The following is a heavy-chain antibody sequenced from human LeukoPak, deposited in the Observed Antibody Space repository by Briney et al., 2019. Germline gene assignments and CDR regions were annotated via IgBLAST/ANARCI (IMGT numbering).Heavy chain of an antibody. Sequence: ASVKVSCKASGYTFTGYYMHWVRQAPGQGLEWMGWINPNSGGTNYARKFQGRVTMTRDTSISTAYMELSRLRSDDTAVYYCARDSTPHYDFWSGIPYGMDVWGQGTTVTVSS. J-gene: IGHJ6*02. V-gene: IGHV1-2*02. D-gene: IGHD3-3*01. CDR2: INPNSGGT. CDR1: GYTFTGYY. CDR3: ARDSTPHYDFWSGIPYGMDV.